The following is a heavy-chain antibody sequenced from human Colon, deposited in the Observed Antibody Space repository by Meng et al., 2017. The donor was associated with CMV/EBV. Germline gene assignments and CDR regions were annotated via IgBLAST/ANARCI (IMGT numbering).Heavy chain of an antibody. CDR2: VSGTGDTT. CDR3: AKRYCATPSCFPRSFDY. Sequence: GESLKISCVASGFTFTNYVMTWVRQSPGKGLEWVSVVSGTGDTTFYADSVKGRFTISRDNSKNTLYLQMNGLRAEDTAVYYCAKRYCATPSCFPRSFDYWGQGTLVTVSS. CDR1: GFTFTNYV. D-gene: IGHD2-2*01. V-gene: IGHV3-23*01. J-gene: IGHJ4*02.